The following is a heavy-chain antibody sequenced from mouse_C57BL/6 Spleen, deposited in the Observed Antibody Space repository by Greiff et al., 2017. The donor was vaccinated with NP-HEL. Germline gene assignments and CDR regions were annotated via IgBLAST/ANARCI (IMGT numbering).Heavy chain of an antibody. CDR3: ARRGPRLLRYFDV. Sequence: EVQLVESGGGLVKPGGSLKLSCAASGFTFSDYGMHWVRQAPEKGLEWVAYISSGSSTIYYADTVKGRFTISRDNAKNTLFLQMTSLRSADTAMYYCARRGPRLLRYFDVWGTGTTVTVSS. CDR1: GFTFSDYG. D-gene: IGHD1-1*01. J-gene: IGHJ1*03. CDR2: ISSGSSTI. V-gene: IGHV5-17*01.